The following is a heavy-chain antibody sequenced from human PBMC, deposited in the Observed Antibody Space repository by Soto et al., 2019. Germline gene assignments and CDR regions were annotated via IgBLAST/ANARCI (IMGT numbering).Heavy chain of an antibody. J-gene: IGHJ5*02. CDR2: IYYTGVT. CDR3: ARDLRGRRSGRFDP. V-gene: IGHV4-31*03. D-gene: IGHD3-10*01. Sequence: QVQLQESGPGLVKPSQTLSLTCTLSGDPITSGGFYWTWIRQHPAKGLEWIGYIYYTGVTYYNPPLKSRATISVDTSKTLFSLNLSSVTAADTAMYYCARDLRGRRSGRFDPWGQGTLVTVSS. CDR1: GDPITSGGFY.